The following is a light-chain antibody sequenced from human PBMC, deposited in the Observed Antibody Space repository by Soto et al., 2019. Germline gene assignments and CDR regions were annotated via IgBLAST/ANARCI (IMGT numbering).Light chain of an antibody. Sequence: EIVMTQSPATLSVSPGEGVTLSCRASQGIGDTLAWYQHKPGQTPRLLIYDTYTRATGVPATFTGSGSGTDFTLTISRLEPEDFAVFYCQVYGPSPPITCGQGTRLEI. CDR3: QVYGPSPPIT. J-gene: IGKJ5*01. V-gene: IGKV3-15*01. CDR2: DTY. CDR1: QGIGDT.